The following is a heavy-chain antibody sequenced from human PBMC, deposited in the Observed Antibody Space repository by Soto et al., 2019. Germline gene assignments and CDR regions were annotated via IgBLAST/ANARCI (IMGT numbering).Heavy chain of an antibody. V-gene: IGHV3-21*01. Sequence: PGGSLRLSCAASGFTFSRYTMNWVRQAPGKRLEKVSSISSSSSYIYYADTVKGRFTISRDNAKNSLYLQMNSLRAEDTAVYYCARDRTYYYGSGSFYNRYYYYGMDVWGQGTTVTVSS. CDR2: ISSSSSYI. CDR1: GFTFSRYT. CDR3: ARDRTYYYGSGSFYNRYYYYGMDV. J-gene: IGHJ6*02. D-gene: IGHD3-10*01.